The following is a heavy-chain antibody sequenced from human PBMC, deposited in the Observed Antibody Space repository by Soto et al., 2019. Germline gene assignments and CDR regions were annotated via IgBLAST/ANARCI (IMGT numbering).Heavy chain of an antibody. D-gene: IGHD7-27*01. J-gene: IGHJ2*01. CDR2: IGTVGDA. Sequence: EVNLVESGGGLVQPGGSLRLSCAASGFTFSNSDMHWVRQSAGKGLEWLSGIGTVGDAYYPPSVRCRFTISRENAKNSLYLQMHGLRAEDTAVYFCARGTGAQLMYFDLWGRGTLVTVSS. CDR3: ARGTGAQLMYFDL. V-gene: IGHV3-13*01. CDR1: GFTFSNSD.